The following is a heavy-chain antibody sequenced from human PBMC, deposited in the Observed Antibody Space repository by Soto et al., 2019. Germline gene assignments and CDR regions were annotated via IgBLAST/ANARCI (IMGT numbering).Heavy chain of an antibody. CDR3: ARVTKMTSTHKVKIAARALSDALDI. CDR2: ITPNSGGT. V-gene: IGHV1-2*04. CDR1: GYTFTGYY. D-gene: IGHD6-6*01. Sequence: ASVKVSCKASGYTFTGYYMHWVRQAPGQGLEWMGWITPNSGGTNYAQKFQGWVTMTRDTSISTAYMELSRLRSDDTAVYYCARVTKMTSTHKVKIAARALSDALDIWGQGTMVTVSS. J-gene: IGHJ3*02.